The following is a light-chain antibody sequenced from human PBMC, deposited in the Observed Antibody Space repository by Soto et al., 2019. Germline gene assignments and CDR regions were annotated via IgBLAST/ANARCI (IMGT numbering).Light chain of an antibody. CDR3: QQYGSSVKT. CDR2: GAS. V-gene: IGKV3-20*01. J-gene: IGKJ1*01. Sequence: EIVLTQSPVTLSLSPGERATLSCRASPSVSNNYLAWYQQKPGQAPSLLIFGASNRAPDIPDRFSGSGSGTDFTLTISRLEPEDFAVYFCQQYGSSVKTFGQGTKVDIK. CDR1: PSVSNNY.